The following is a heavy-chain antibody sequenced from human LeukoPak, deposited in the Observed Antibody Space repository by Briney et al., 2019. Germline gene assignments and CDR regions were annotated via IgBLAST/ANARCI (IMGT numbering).Heavy chain of an antibody. J-gene: IGHJ4*02. CDR3: ARASDHSSRRPPGRGVSYFDY. Sequence: PSETLSLTCTVSGYSISSGYYWGWIRQPPGKGLEWIGSIYHSGSTNYNPSLKSRVTISVDTSKNQFSPKVSSLTAADAAVYYCARASDHSSRRPPGRGVSYFDYWGQGPLVTVSS. CDR1: GYSISSGYY. CDR2: IYHSGST. V-gene: IGHV4-38-2*02. D-gene: IGHD6-13*01.